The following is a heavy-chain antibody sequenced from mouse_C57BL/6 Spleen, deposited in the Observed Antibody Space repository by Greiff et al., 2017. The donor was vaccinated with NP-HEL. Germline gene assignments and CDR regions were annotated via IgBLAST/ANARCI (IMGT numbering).Heavy chain of an antibody. V-gene: IGHV1-55*01. CDR3: ARGHYYGSSPFAY. CDR1: GYTFTSYW. D-gene: IGHD1-1*01. Sequence: VKLQQPGAELVKPGASVKMSCKASGYTFTSYWITWVKQRPGQGLAWIGDIYPGSGSTNYNEKFKSKATLTVDTSSSTAYMQLSSLTSEDSAVYYCARGHYYGSSPFAYWGQGTLVTVSA. J-gene: IGHJ3*01. CDR2: IYPGSGST.